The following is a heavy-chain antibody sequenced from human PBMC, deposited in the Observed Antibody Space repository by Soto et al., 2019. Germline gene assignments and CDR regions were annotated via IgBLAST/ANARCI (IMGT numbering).Heavy chain of an antibody. CDR3: AKDLGTDDFWSAYYTYYYMDV. D-gene: IGHD3-3*01. CDR1: GFTFSSYA. J-gene: IGHJ6*03. Sequence: EVQLFESGGGLVQPGGSLRLSCAASGFTFSSYALNWVRQAPGKGLEWVSVISGSGDNTYYADSVKGRFTISRDNSKNTLYLQINSLRAEDTAVYYCAKDLGTDDFWSAYYTYYYMDVWGKGTTVTVSS. CDR2: ISGSGDNT. V-gene: IGHV3-23*01.